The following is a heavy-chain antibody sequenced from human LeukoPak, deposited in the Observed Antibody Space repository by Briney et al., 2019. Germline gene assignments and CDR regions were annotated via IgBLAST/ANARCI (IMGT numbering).Heavy chain of an antibody. D-gene: IGHD5-12*01. CDR2: ISSSGSTI. CDR1: GFTFSDYY. J-gene: IGHJ3*02. V-gene: IGHV3-11*04. Sequence: GGSLRLSCAASGFTFSDYYMSWIRQAPGKGLEWVSYISSSGSTIYYADSVKGRSTISRDNAKNSLYLQMNSLRAEDTAVYYCAREPLISGQHDAFDIWGQGTMVTVSS. CDR3: AREPLISGQHDAFDI.